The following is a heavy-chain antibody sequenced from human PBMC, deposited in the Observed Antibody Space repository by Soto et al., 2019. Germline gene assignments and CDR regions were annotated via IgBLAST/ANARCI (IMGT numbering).Heavy chain of an antibody. D-gene: IGHD2-21*02. CDR2: IYYSGST. V-gene: IGHV4-30-4*02. CDR1: GGSISSGDYY. CDR3: ARDPYYCGGDCLSAFDI. Sequence: SETLSLTCTVSGGSISSGDYYWSWIRQPPGKGLEWIGYIYYSGSTYYNPSLKSRVTISVDTSKNQFSLKLSSVTAADTAVYYCARDPYYCGGDCLSAFDIWGQGTMVTVSS. J-gene: IGHJ3*02.